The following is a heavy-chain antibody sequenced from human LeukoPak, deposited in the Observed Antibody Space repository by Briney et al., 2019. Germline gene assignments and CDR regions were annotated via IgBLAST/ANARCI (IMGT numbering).Heavy chain of an antibody. V-gene: IGHV4-30-2*03. CDR2: IYHSGST. CDR1: GGSISSGGFY. Sequence: SQTLSLTCGVSGGSISSGGFYWGWIRQPPGKGLEWIGSIYHSGSTYYNPSLKSRVTISVDTSKNQFSLKLSSVTAADTAVYYCATYQYYDILTARGDDAFDIWGQGTMVTVSS. D-gene: IGHD3-9*01. CDR3: ATYQYYDILTARGDDAFDI. J-gene: IGHJ3*02.